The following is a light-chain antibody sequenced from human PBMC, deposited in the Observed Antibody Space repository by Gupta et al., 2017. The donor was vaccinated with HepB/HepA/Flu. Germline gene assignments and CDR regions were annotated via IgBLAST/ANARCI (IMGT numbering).Light chain of an antibody. J-gene: IGKJ5*01. CDR3: QQYNNWSPIT. Sequence: EIVMTQAPATLSVSPVERATLTCRASQSVSSKLAWYQQKPGQAPRLLIYGASTRATGIPARFSGSGSGTEFTLTISSLQSEDYAVYYCQQYNNWSPITFGQGTRLEIK. CDR1: QSVSSK. V-gene: IGKV3-15*01. CDR2: GAS.